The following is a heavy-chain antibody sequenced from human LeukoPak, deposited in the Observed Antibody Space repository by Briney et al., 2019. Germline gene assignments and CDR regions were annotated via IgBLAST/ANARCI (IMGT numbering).Heavy chain of an antibody. J-gene: IGHJ2*01. D-gene: IGHD3-16*01. CDR1: GDSVSSNSAA. CDR3: ARVLGGRSTVWVLPPRYFDL. V-gene: IGHV6-1*01. Sequence: SQTLSLTCAISGDSVSSNSAAWNWIRQSPSRGLEWLGRTYYRSKWYNDYAVSVKSRITINPDTSKNQFSLKLSSVTAADTAVYYCARVLGGRSTVWVLPPRYFDLWGRGTLVTVSS. CDR2: TYYRSKWYN.